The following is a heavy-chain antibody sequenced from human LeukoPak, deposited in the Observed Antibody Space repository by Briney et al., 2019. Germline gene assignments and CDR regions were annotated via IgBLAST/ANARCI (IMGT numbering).Heavy chain of an antibody. CDR1: GFTFRNYV. CDR2: ISGTGGTK. D-gene: IGHD5-24*01. CDR3: AKDLGSASWVEDPNWFDP. Sequence: PGGSLRLSCAASGFTFRNYVMSWVRQAPGKGLEWVSVISGTGGTKYYADSVKGRFTISRDNSKNTLYLQMNSLRAEDTAVYYCAKDLGSASWVEDPNWFDPWGQGTLVTVSS. V-gene: IGHV3-23*01. J-gene: IGHJ5*02.